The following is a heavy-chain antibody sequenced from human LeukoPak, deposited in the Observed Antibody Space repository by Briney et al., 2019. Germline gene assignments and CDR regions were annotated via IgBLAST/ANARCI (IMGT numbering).Heavy chain of an antibody. J-gene: IGHJ3*02. CDR1: GFTFSTYS. V-gene: IGHV3-21*01. D-gene: IGHD2-2*01. CDR2: INSGSTHR. CDR3: VRLETRPHCSSTRCHAFDI. Sequence: PGDSLRLSCAASGFTFSTYSMNWVRKAPGKGLEWVSSINSGSTHRYYADSLKGRFTISRDNAKNSLYLQMNSVRAEDTAGYYCVRLETRPHCSSTRCHAFDIWGQGTIVTVSS.